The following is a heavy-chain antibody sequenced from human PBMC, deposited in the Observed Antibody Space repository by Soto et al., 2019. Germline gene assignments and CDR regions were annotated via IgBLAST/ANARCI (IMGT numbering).Heavy chain of an antibody. J-gene: IGHJ4*02. Sequence: SETLSLTCAVYGGSFSDYYWSWIRQPPGKGLEWIGEINHSGSTNYNPSLKSRVTISVDTSKNQFSLKLSSVTAADTAVYYCARSAPYASGMAFDYWGQGILVTVSS. CDR1: GGSFSDYY. CDR2: INHSGST. CDR3: ARSAPYASGMAFDY. D-gene: IGHD3-10*01. V-gene: IGHV4-34*01.